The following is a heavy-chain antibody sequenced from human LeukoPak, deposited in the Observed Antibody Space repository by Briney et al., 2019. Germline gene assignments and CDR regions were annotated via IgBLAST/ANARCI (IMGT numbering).Heavy chain of an antibody. Sequence: SVKVSCKASGGTFISYAISWVRQAPGQGVEWMGGIIPIFGTANYAKKFQGRVTITTDESTSTAYMKLSSLRSEHTAVYYCARGPQPGRIGGQNSYYDFWSGYYILFDLWGQVTLVTVSS. CDR1: GGTFISYA. J-gene: IGHJ5*02. CDR2: IIPIFGTA. D-gene: IGHD3-3*01. CDR3: ARGPQPGRIGGQNSYYDFWSGYYILFDL. V-gene: IGHV1-69*05.